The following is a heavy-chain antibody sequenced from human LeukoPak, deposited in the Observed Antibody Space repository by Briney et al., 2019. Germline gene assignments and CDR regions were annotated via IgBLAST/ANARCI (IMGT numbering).Heavy chain of an antibody. D-gene: IGHD3-16*01. CDR2: IWYDRSKK. J-gene: IGHJ4*02. CDR3: ARDVFADSSGGSFDF. Sequence: GRSLRLSCAASGFSFDTHGMHWVRQAPGKGLEWVAVIWYDRSKKYYADSVKGRFTISRDNSKKSLFLQMNSLRAEDTALYYCARDVFADSSGGSFDFWGQGTLVTVSP. CDR1: GFSFDTHG. V-gene: IGHV3-33*01.